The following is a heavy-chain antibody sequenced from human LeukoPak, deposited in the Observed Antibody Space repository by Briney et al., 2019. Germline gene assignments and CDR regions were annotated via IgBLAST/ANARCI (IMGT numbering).Heavy chain of an antibody. CDR3: TRPNGYCGGDCYPD. V-gene: IGHV3-73*01. J-gene: IGHJ4*02. CDR1: GFTFSGSA. CDR2: IRSKANSYAT. Sequence: GGSLKLFCAASGFTFSGSAMHWVRQASGKGLEWVGRIRSKANSYATAYAASVKGRFTISRDDSKNTAYLQMNSLKTEDTAVYYCTRPNGYCGGDCYPDWGQGTLVTVSS. D-gene: IGHD2-21*02.